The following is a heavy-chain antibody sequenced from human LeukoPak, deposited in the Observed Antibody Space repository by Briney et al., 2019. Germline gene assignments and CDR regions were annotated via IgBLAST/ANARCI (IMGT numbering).Heavy chain of an antibody. CDR1: GGSISSYY. CDR3: ARDHFDILTGYYPYRNWFDP. Sequence: PSETLSLTCTVSGGSISSYYWSWIRQPPGKGLEWIGYIYYSGSTNYNPSLKSRVTISVDTSKNQFSLKLSSVTAADTAVYYCARDHFDILTGYYPYRNWFDPRGQGTLVTVSS. J-gene: IGHJ5*02. V-gene: IGHV4-59*01. CDR2: IYYSGST. D-gene: IGHD3-9*01.